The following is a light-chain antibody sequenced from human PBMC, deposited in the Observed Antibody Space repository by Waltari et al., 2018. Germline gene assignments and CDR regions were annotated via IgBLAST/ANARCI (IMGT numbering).Light chain of an antibody. Sequence: IQMTQSPSSLSASVGERVTITCQASQDIRKNLNWFHQKPGKAPQVLIFDASNSQAAVPSRFSGSGSGTDVAFTIGSLQPEDIGTYYCQQYANLPLTFGEGPGWRSN. V-gene: IGKV1-33*01. CDR2: DAS. J-gene: IGKJ4*01. CDR1: QDIRKN. CDR3: QQYANLPLT.